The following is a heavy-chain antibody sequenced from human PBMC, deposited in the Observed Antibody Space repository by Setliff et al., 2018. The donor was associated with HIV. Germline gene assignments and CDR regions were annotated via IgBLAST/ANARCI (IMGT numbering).Heavy chain of an antibody. D-gene: IGHD1-26*01. J-gene: IGHJ4*02. CDR2: IRYDGSNK. Sequence: GGSLRLSCEASAFIFSSYGMHWVRQAPGKGLEWIAFIRYDGSNKYYADSVKGRFTISRDNSKNTLYLEMTSLRAEDTAVYYCVRDSAASVWVGASVYYFDFWGQGIQVTVSS. CDR1: AFIFSSYG. V-gene: IGHV3-30*02. CDR3: VRDSAASVWVGASVYYFDF.